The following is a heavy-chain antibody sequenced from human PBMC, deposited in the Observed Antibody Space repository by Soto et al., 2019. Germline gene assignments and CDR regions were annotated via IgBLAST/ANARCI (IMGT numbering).Heavy chain of an antibody. J-gene: IGHJ3*01. Sequence: QVQLEQSGAEVQKPGSSVKVSCKTSGGTFSNYAFTWVRQAPGQGLEWMGGIIPIFDTTNYAQKFQDRITITADDSTSTVYMELHSLTSEDTALYYCAKDRGVQEWLYLFDLWGQGTMVTVSS. CDR1: GGTFSNYA. D-gene: IGHD6-19*01. CDR3: AKDRGVQEWLYLFDL. V-gene: IGHV1-69*01. CDR2: IIPIFDTT.